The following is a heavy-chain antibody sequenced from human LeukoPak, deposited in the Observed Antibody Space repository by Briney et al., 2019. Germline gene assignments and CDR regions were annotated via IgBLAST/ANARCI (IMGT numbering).Heavy chain of an antibody. D-gene: IGHD6-13*01. J-gene: IGHJ4*02. CDR1: GYTFTSYD. CDR3: ARDRRVAARWGYYFDY. V-gene: IGHV1-8*01. CDR2: MNPNRGNT. Sequence: VASVTVSCKASGYTFTSYDINWVRQATGQGLEWMGWMNPNRGNTGYAQKFQGRVTMTRNTSTSTAYMELRSLRSDDTAVYYCARDRRVAARWGYYFDYWGQGTLVTVSS.